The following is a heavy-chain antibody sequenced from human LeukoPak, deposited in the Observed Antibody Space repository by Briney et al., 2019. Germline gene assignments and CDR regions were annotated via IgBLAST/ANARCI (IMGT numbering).Heavy chain of an antibody. J-gene: IGHJ4*02. Sequence: GGSLSLSCAVSGFTFSNHFLDWVRQAPGKGLEWVGRSRNKAKSYTTEYAASVKGRFTISRDDSKNSLYLQMDSLKTEDTAVYYCVRVGLVAGSDYLDYWGQGTLVTVSS. V-gene: IGHV3-72*01. CDR2: SRNKAKSYTT. CDR3: VRVGLVAGSDYLDY. CDR1: GFTFSNHF. D-gene: IGHD6-19*01.